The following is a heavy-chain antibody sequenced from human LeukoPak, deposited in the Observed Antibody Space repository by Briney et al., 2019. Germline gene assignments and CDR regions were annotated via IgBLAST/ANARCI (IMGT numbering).Heavy chain of an antibody. V-gene: IGHV3-23*01. CDR1: GFTFSSYA. CDR3: AKDPRFVSGSYFFPSFFDY. CDR2: ISGSGGST. D-gene: IGHD3-10*01. J-gene: IGHJ4*02. Sequence: PGGSLRLSCAASGFTFSSYAMSWVRQAPGKGLEWVSAISGSGGSTSYADSVEGRFTISRDNSKNTLYLQMNSLRVEDTAVYYCAKDPRFVSGSYFFPSFFDYWGQGALVTVSS.